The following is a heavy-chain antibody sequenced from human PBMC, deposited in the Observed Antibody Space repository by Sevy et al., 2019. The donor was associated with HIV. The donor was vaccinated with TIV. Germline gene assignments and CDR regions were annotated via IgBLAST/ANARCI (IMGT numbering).Heavy chain of an antibody. CDR1: GFTFSSYE. J-gene: IGHJ6*02. V-gene: IGHV3-48*03. D-gene: IGHD2-2*02. CDR3: ARDIVVVPAAIGGGVYSYYYGMDV. Sequence: GGSLRLSCAASGFTFSSYEMNCVRQAPGKGLEWVSYISSSGSTIYYADSVKGRFTISRDNAKNSLYLEMNSLRAEDTAVYYCARDIVVVPAAIGGGVYSYYYGMDVWGQGTTVTVSS. CDR2: ISSSGSTI.